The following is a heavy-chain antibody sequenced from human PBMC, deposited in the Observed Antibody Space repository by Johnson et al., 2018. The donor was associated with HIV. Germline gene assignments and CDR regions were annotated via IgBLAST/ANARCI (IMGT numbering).Heavy chain of an antibody. D-gene: IGHD6-13*01. Sequence: QVQLVESGGGLVQPGGSLRLSCAASGFTFSSYAMHWVRQAPGKGLEWVAVISYDGSNKYYADSVKGRFTISRDNSKNTLYLQMNSLRAEDTAVYYCAREIIAAANDIWGQGTMVTVSS. CDR2: ISYDGSNK. J-gene: IGHJ3*02. CDR1: GFTFSSYA. CDR3: AREIIAAANDI. V-gene: IGHV3-30-3*01.